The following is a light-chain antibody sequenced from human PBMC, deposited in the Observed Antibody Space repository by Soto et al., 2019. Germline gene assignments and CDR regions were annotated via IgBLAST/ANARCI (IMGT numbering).Light chain of an antibody. Sequence: DVRMTQSPATLSASVGDRVTITFRASQGISSWLAWYQHKPGKAPKLLIYSASSLASGVPSRFSGSGSGTDFTLTISSLQPEDFATYYCQQYNSYPRTFGQGTKVDIK. CDR3: QQYNSYPRT. V-gene: IGKV1-5*03. CDR1: QGISSW. J-gene: IGKJ1*01. CDR2: SAS.